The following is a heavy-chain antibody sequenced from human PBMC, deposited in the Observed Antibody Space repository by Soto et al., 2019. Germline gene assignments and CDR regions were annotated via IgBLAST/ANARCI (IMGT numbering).Heavy chain of an antibody. D-gene: IGHD2-15*01. CDR1: KVTCSSYA. Sequence: WVPRGVACRAGKVTCSSYAMHWFRQAPGRGLEWVALISFDGKNEYYADSVKGRFTIARDNSRNMVYLEMNGLRPDDTATYFCARPIPRWSYHYGMDVWGHGTPVTVSS. CDR3: ARPIPRWSYHYGMDV. J-gene: IGHJ6*02. CDR2: ISFDGKNE. V-gene: IGHV3-30*04.